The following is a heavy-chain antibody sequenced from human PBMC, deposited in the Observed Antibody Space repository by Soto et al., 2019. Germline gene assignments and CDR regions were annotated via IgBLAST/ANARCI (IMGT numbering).Heavy chain of an antibody. D-gene: IGHD6-6*01. J-gene: IGHJ4*02. CDR2: MGGIGCSS. V-gene: IGHV3-23*01. Sequence: VQLLESGGDLVQPGGSLRLSCTASGFSFSSYAMTWVRQAPGKGLEWVSTMGGIGCSSCYADSVKGRFTISSDNSANTLYLQMNSLRVEDTAVYYCAPDIAARRVGWPFDSWGQGTLVTVSS. CDR1: GFSFSSYA. CDR3: APDIAARRVGWPFDS.